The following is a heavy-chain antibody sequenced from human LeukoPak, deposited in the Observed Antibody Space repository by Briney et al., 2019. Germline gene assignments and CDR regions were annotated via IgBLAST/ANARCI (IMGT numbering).Heavy chain of an antibody. Sequence: PGGSVCLSYAASGFTFSSYGMLWVRLAPGGGGGWVAVKSDDGSNKYYADCVNGRFTISRDNSKNTLYHQMNSLRAEDTAVYYCAKEKESSSDWFDPWGQGTLVTVSS. CDR2: KSDDGSNK. D-gene: IGHD6-6*01. CDR1: GFTFSSYG. V-gene: IGHV3-30*18. J-gene: IGHJ5*02. CDR3: AKEKESSSDWFDP.